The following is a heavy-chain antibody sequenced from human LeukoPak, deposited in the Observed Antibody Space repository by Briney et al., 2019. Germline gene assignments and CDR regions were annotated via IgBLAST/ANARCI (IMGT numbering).Heavy chain of an antibody. Sequence: SETLSLTCTVSGGSISSSSYYWGWIRQPPGKGLEWIGSIYYSGSTYYNPSLKSRVTISVDTSKNQFSLKLSSVAAADTAVYYCARIPTELWSSFDYWGQGTLVTVSS. CDR2: IYYSGST. D-gene: IGHD3-10*01. J-gene: IGHJ4*02. V-gene: IGHV4-39*01. CDR1: GGSISSSSYY. CDR3: ARIPTELWSSFDY.